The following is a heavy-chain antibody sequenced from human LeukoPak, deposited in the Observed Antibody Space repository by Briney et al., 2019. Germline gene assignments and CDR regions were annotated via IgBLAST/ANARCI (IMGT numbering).Heavy chain of an antibody. J-gene: IGHJ4*02. Sequence: GGSLRLSCAASGFTFTNAWMYWVRQAPGKGLEWVGRIYSKTDGGTTDYAAPVKGRFSISRDDSKNTLYLQMNSLKTEDTAAYYCTRDYAYWGQGTLVTVSS. CDR2: IYSKTDGGTT. D-gene: IGHD3-16*01. CDR1: GFTFTNAW. V-gene: IGHV3-15*01. CDR3: TRDYAY.